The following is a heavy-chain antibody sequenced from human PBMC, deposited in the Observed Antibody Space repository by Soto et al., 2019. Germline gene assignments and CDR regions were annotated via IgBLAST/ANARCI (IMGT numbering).Heavy chain of an antibody. CDR1: GGSISSSNYY. D-gene: IGHD3-3*01. J-gene: IGHJ6*02. CDR2: IYYSGST. V-gene: IGHV4-39*01. Sequence: SETLSLTCTVSGGSISSSNYYWGWIRQPPGKGLEWIGSIYYSGSTYYNPSLKSRVTISVDTSKNQFSLKLSSVTAADTAVYYCARHGNYDFWSGYYRYYYGMDVWGQGTTVTVSS. CDR3: ARHGNYDFWSGYYRYYYGMDV.